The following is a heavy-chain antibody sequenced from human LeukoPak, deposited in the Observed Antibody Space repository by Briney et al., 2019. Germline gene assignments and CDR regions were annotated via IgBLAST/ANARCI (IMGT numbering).Heavy chain of an antibody. CDR2: IHYIGST. CDR1: GGSLSSYY. V-gene: IGHV4-59*01. Sequence: SETLSLTCTVSGGSLSSYYWSWIRQPPGKGLEWIGYIHYIGSTIYNPSLKSRVTISLDTSKNQFSLNLSSVTAADTAVYYCARIHYNFWSGYYFDYWGQGTLVTVSS. CDR3: ARIHYNFWSGYYFDY. D-gene: IGHD3-3*01. J-gene: IGHJ4*02.